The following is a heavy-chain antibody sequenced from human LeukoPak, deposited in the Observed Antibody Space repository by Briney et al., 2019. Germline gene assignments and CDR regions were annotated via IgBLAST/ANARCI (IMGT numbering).Heavy chain of an antibody. V-gene: IGHV3-9*01. CDR3: AKSGKDGLLWFGELVSNYYYMYV. CDR1: GFIFDDYA. CDR2: VSWKSDTV. Sequence: GGSLRLSCAASGFIFDDYAMHWVRQAPGKGLEWVSGVSWKSDTVGYADSVKGRFTISRDNAKNSLYLQMNGLRAEDTALYYCAKSGKDGLLWFGELVSNYYYMYVWGKGTTVTVSS. D-gene: IGHD3-10*01. J-gene: IGHJ6*03.